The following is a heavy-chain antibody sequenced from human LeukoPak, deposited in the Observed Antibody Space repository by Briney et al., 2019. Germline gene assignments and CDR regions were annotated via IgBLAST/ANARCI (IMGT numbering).Heavy chain of an antibody. V-gene: IGHV3-23*01. J-gene: IGHJ4*02. CDR3: ANALGWIHFAY. CDR2: IGGRDGVTT. CDR1: AFTFSSYG. Sequence: GGSLRLSCAASAFTFSSYGMNWVRQAPWKELESVSGIGGRDGVTTYYTSSVKSRFTISRDNAKNTLYLQMDSLRDEDTAVDYCANALGWIHFAYWGQGTLVTVSS. D-gene: IGHD5-18*01.